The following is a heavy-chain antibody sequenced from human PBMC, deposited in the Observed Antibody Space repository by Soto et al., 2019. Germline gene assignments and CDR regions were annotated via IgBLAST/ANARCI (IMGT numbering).Heavy chain of an antibody. J-gene: IGHJ6*02. CDR1: GGSISGYY. CDR3: ARQQLLPFYYALDV. Sequence: QVQLQESGPGLVKPSDTLSLTCTVSGGSISGYYWSWIRQPPGKGLEYIGYIYYRGSTNYNPSLKSRVTMSVDTSRNQFSLKVNSVTAADTAVYYCARQQLLPFYYALDVWRQGTTVTVSS. D-gene: IGHD6-13*01. CDR2: IYYRGST. V-gene: IGHV4-59*07.